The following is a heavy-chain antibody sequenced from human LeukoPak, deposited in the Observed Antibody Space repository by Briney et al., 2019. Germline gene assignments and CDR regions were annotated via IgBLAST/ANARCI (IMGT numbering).Heavy chain of an antibody. CDR2: LSGSGGST. V-gene: IGHV3-23*01. CDR1: GFIFNKHA. J-gene: IGHJ4*02. CDR3: AKQGFGC. Sequence: GGSLRLSCAASGFIFNKHAMSWVRQAPGKGLEWVSGLSGSGGSTDYADSVKGRFTISRDNSKNTMYLQMNSLRAEDTAVYYCAKQGFGCWGQGTLVTVSS.